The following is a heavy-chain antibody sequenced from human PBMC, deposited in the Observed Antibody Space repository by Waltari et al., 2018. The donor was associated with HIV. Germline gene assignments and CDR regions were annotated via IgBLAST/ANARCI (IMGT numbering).Heavy chain of an antibody. CDR1: GFTFTAFY. J-gene: IGHJ4*02. CDR2: INPYNGRT. Sequence: QVQLVQSGAEVQKPGASVKVSCKTSGFTFTAFYIHWVRQAPGQGLEWMGRINPYNGRTDSAQKFRSRLTVSMDRSVVTAYLQLTGLQFDDTATYFCARQYSDFDPYFGFWGQGTRVTVSS. D-gene: IGHD5-12*01. CDR3: ARQYSDFDPYFGF. V-gene: IGHV1-2*06.